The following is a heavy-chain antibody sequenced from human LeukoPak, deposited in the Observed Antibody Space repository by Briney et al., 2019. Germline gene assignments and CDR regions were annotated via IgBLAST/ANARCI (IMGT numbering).Heavy chain of an antibody. CDR1: GYTFTSYD. D-gene: IGHD3-22*01. J-gene: IGHJ4*02. CDR2: IIPILGIA. CDR3: ARDPDYYDSSGYYARGPFDY. Sequence: SVKVSCKASGYTFTSYDINWVRQATGQGLEWMGRIIPILGIANYAQKFQGRVTITADKSTSTAYMELSSLRSEDTAVYYCARDPDYYDSSGYYARGPFDYWGQGTLVTVSS. V-gene: IGHV1-69*04.